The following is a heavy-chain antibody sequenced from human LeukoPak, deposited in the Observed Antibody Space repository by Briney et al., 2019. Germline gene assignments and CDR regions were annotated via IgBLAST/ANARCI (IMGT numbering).Heavy chain of an antibody. V-gene: IGHV3-21*01. CDR2: ISSTGSDM. D-gene: IGHD3-10*01. CDR3: ARVGGSYGIDH. Sequence: KPGGSLRLSCAASGFTLNTYSMNWVRPAPGKGLEWVSSISSTGSDMYYVDSVKGRFTISRDNAKNSLLLKVNSLRAEDTAVYYCARVGGSYGIDHWGQGTLVTVSS. CDR1: GFTLNTYS. J-gene: IGHJ4*02.